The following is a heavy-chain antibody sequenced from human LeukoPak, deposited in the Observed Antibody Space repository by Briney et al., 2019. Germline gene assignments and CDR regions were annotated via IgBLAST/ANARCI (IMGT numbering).Heavy chain of an antibody. CDR2: ISYDGSNK. V-gene: IGHV3-30*18. Sequence: GGSLRLSCAASGFTFSSYGMRWVRQAPGKGLEWVAVISYDGSNKYYADSVKGRFTISRDNSKNTLYLQMNSLRGEDTAIYYCAKDGEQQLIRGYFDYWGQGALVTVSS. CDR3: AKDGEQQLIRGYFDY. CDR1: GFTFSSYG. D-gene: IGHD6-13*01. J-gene: IGHJ4*02.